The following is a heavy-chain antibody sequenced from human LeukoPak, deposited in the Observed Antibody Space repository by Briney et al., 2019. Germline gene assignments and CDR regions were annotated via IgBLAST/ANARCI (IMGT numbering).Heavy chain of an antibody. D-gene: IGHD7-27*01. Sequence: PSGTLSLTCAVYGGSFSNYYWSWIRQPPGKGLEWIGEINHSGSTNDNPSLKSRVTISVDTSKNQFSLKLSSVTAADTAVYYCARELLGAPTPGAYWGQGTRVTVSS. J-gene: IGHJ4*02. V-gene: IGHV4-34*01. CDR3: ARELLGAPTPGAY. CDR1: GGSFSNYY. CDR2: INHSGST.